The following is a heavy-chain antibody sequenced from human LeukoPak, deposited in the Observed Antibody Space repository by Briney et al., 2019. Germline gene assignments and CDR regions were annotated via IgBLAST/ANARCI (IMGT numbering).Heavy chain of an antibody. CDR3: AKDSEGGHIAVVTAISVLH. J-gene: IGHJ4*02. CDR2: ISGSGGST. V-gene: IGHV3-23*01. D-gene: IGHD2-21*02. CDR1: GFTFSSYA. Sequence: AGGSLRLSCAASGFTFSSYAMSWVRQAPGKGLEWVSAISGSGGSTYYADSVKGRFTISRDNSKNTLYLQMNSLRAEDTAVYYCAKDSEGGHIAVVTAISVLHWGQGTLVTVSS.